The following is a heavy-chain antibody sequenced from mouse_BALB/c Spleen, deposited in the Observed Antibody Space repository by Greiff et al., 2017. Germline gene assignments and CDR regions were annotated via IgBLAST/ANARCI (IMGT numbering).Heavy chain of an antibody. V-gene: IGHV5-9-4*01. CDR3: ARCYDGTWFAY. D-gene: IGHD2-3*01. CDR1: GFTFSSYA. CDR2: ISSGGSYT. Sequence: DVKLVESGGGLVKPGGSLKLSCAASGFTFSSYAMSWVRQSPEKRLEWVAEISSGGSYTYYPDTVTGRFTISRDNAKNTLYLEMSSLRSEDTAMYYCARCYDGTWFAYWGQGTLVTVSA. J-gene: IGHJ3*01.